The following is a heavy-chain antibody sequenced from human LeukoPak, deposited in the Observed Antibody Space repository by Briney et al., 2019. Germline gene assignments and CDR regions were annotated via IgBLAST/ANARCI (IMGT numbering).Heavy chain of an antibody. CDR3: ARPQVGYSFGQIDY. Sequence: GGSLRLSCAASGFIFEKSDMSRVRQVPGKGLEWVSGINWNGSSTGYADSVKGRFIMSRDNARNSLYLQMNSLRAEDTALYYCARPQVGYSFGQIDYWGQGTLVTVSS. CDR2: INWNGSST. J-gene: IGHJ4*02. V-gene: IGHV3-20*04. CDR1: GFIFEKSD. D-gene: IGHD5-18*01.